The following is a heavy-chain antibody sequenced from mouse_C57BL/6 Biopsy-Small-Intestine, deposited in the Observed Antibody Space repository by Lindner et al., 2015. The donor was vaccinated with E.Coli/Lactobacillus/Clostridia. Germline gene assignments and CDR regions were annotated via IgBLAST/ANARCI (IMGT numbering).Heavy chain of an antibody. CDR2: INPSTGGT. CDR1: GYSFTGYY. Sequence: VQLQESGPELVKPGASVKISCKAPGYSFTGYYMHWVKQSPEKSLEWIGEINPSTGGTTYNQKFKAKATLTVDKSSSTAYMQLKSLTSEDSAVYYCARFNWDVRDYWGQGTTLTVSS. V-gene: IGHV1-42*01. J-gene: IGHJ2*01. D-gene: IGHD4-1*01. CDR3: ARFNWDVRDY.